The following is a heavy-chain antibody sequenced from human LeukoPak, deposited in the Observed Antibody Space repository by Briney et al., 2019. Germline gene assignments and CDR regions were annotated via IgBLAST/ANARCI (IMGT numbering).Heavy chain of an antibody. D-gene: IGHD2-21*02. CDR1: GGSITSSNY. CDR2: VYHSGST. Sequence: PSETLSLTCTVPGGSITSSNYYWGWVRQPPGKGLEWIGEVYHSGSTNYYPSLKSRVTISIEKSKNQFSLKLSSVTAADTAVYYCAGAYCGGDCYSGRAFDIWGQGTMVTVSS. J-gene: IGHJ3*02. CDR3: AGAYCGGDCYSGRAFDI. V-gene: IGHV4-39*07.